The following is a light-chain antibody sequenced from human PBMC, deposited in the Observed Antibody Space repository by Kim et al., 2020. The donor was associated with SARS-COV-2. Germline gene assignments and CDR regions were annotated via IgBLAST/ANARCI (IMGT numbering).Light chain of an antibody. J-gene: IGKJ5*01. CDR2: GAS. Sequence: GEETTLSCWTARCGSSSNLAWYQQKPGQAPRLLIYGASSRATGIPDRFSGSGSGTDFTLTISRLESEDFAVYYCQRYDSWPLTFGQGTQLEIK. V-gene: IGKV3-20*01. CDR1: RCGSSSN. CDR3: QRYDSWPLT.